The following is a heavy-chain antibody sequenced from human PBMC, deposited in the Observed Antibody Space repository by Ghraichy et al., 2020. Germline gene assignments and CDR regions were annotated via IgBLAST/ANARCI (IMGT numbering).Heavy chain of an antibody. Sequence: SETLSLTCTVSGGSFSGYYWSWIRQPPGKGLEWIGDIYYSGSTNYNPSLKSRVTISVDTSKNQFSLKLSSVTAADTAVYYCARSPLNTGSSSSLCFDCGGQRPLVTVSS. CDR3: ARSPLNTGSSSSLCFDC. J-gene: IGHJ4*02. CDR2: IYYSGST. CDR1: GGSFSGYY. V-gene: IGHV4-59*01. D-gene: IGHD6-13*01.